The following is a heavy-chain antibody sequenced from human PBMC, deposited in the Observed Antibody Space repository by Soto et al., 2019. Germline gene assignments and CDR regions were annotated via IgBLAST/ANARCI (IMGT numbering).Heavy chain of an antibody. V-gene: IGHV1-2*02. CDR1: GYPYINSY. J-gene: IGHJ6*02. Sequence: QVQLVQSGAEVRKPGASVKVSCKASGYPYINSYMHWVRQAPGQGLEWMGWIHPNTGGTNYAQKFQARVTMTRDTSVSTVYMELNRLTSDDTAIYFCASDFRTRGWFRQAGNFAVDVWGQGTTVTVS. CDR2: IHPNTGGT. D-gene: IGHD6-19*01. CDR3: ASDFRTRGWFRQAGNFAVDV.